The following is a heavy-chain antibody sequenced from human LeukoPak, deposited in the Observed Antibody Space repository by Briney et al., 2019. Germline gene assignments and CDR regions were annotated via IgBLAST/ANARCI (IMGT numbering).Heavy chain of an antibody. CDR1: GFTFSSYG. V-gene: IGHV3-30*18. CDR2: ISYDGSNK. CDR3: AKDQGYYDSSGPFDY. Sequence: GGSLRLSCAASGFTFSSYGMHWVRQAPGKGLEWVAVISYDGSNKYYADSVKGRFTISRDNSKNTLYLQMNSLRAEDTAVYYCAKDQGYYDSSGPFDYWGQGTLVTVPS. D-gene: IGHD3-22*01. J-gene: IGHJ4*02.